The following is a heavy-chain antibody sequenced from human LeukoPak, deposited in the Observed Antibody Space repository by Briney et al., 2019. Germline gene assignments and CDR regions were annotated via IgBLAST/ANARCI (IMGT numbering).Heavy chain of an antibody. D-gene: IGHD6-19*01. CDR1: GFTFSNAW. V-gene: IGHV3-33*08. Sequence: PWGSLRLSCTASGFTFSNAWMNWVRQAPGQGLEWVAVIYYDGSNKYYADSVKGRFTISRDNSKNTVYLQMNSLTAEDTAVYSCARGSSSSGYYYFDYWGQGTLVTVS. CDR3: ARGSSSSGYYYFDY. J-gene: IGHJ4*02. CDR2: IYYDGSNK.